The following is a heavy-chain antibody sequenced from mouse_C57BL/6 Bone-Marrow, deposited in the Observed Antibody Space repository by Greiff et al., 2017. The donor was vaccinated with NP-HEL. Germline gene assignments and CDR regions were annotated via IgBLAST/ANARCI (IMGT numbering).Heavy chain of an antibody. V-gene: IGHV3-8*01. CDR1: GYSITGDY. D-gene: IGHD2-2*01. CDR3: ARSPLWLRRNYYAMDY. CDR2: ISYSGST. Sequence: VQLKESGPGLAKPSQTLYLPCSVSGYSITGDYWNWIRKFPGNKLEYMGYISYSGSTYYYPSLKSRLSITRDTSKNQYYLQLNSVTTEDTATYYWARSPLWLRRNYYAMDYCGQGTSVTVSS. J-gene: IGHJ4*01.